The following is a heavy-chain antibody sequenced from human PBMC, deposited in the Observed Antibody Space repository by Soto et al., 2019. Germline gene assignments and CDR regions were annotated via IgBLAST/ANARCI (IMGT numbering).Heavy chain of an antibody. J-gene: IGHJ6*02. D-gene: IGHD6-13*01. CDR2: ISGSGDST. CDR1: GVTFSDYA. V-gene: IGHV3-23*01. Sequence: GGSLRLSCVASGVTFSDYAMSWVRQAPGKGLEWVSTISGSGDSTYYADSVKGRFTISRDNSKNTLYLQMNSLRAEDTAVYYCARDPTIAASGGYYYYYYGMDVWGQGTTVTVSS. CDR3: ARDPTIAASGGYYYYYYGMDV.